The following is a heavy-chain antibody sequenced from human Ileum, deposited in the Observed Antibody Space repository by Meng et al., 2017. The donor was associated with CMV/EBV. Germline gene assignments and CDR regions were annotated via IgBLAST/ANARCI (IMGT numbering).Heavy chain of an antibody. CDR1: GYTFTSYG. J-gene: IGHJ4*02. D-gene: IGHD6-13*01. Sequence: ASVKVSCKASGYTFTSYGISWVRQAPGQGLEWMGWISAYNGNTNYAQKLQGRVTMTTDTSTGTAYMELRSLRSDDTAVYYCERHRNAVAAAPIDYWGQGTLVTVSS. CDR3: ERHRNAVAAAPIDY. CDR2: ISAYNGNT. V-gene: IGHV1-18*01.